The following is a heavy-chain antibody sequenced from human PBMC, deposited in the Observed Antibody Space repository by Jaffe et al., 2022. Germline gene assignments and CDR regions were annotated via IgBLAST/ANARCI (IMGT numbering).Heavy chain of an antibody. CDR2: IYTSGST. CDR1: GGSISSGSYY. CDR3: AREAIADYYDSSGLLFDY. V-gene: IGHV4-61*02. D-gene: IGHD3-22*01. Sequence: QVQLQESGPGLVKPSQTLSLTCTVSGGSISSGSYYWSWIRQPAGKGLEWIGRIYTSGSTNYNPSLKSRVTISVDTSKNQFSLKLSSVTAADTAVYYCAREAIADYYDSSGLLFDYWGQGTLVTVSS. J-gene: IGHJ4*02.